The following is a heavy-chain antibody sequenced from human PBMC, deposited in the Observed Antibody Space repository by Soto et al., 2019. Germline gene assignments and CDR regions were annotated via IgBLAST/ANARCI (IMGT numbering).Heavy chain of an antibody. D-gene: IGHD4-4*01. J-gene: IGHJ4*02. CDR2: IIPIFGTA. Sequence: SVKVSCKASGGTFSSYAISWVRQAPGQGLEWMGGIIPIFGTANYAQKFQGRVTITADGSTSTAYMELSSLRSEDTAVYYCARGWQSRGAMTTVYYWGQGTLVTVSS. CDR1: GGTFSSYA. CDR3: ARGWQSRGAMTTVYY. V-gene: IGHV1-69*13.